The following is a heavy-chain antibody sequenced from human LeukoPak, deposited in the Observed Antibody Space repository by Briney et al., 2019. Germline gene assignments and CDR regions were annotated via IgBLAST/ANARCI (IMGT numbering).Heavy chain of an antibody. CDR2: IMKEGSKM. V-gene: IGHV3-7*01. D-gene: IGHD5-12*01. Sequence: PGGSLRLSCVASGFTFSTHWMTWVRQAPGKGLEWVDSIMKEGSKMIYVDSVKGRFTISRDNAKNSLYLQMNSLRVEDTAVYYCASGSNFDHWGQGTVVTVSS. CDR3: ASGSNFDH. J-gene: IGHJ4*02. CDR1: GFTFSTHW.